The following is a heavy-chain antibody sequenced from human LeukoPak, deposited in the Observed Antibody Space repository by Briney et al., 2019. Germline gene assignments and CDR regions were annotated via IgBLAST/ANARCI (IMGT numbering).Heavy chain of an antibody. CDR2: INPANGYT. V-gene: IGHV1-3*03. Sequence: ASVKVSCKASGGTFSSYAMHWVRQAPGQTIEWLAWINPANGYTRYSQHFQDRVTVSSDTSADTAYMELSSLRSEDKATYYCAIRDGHTDHWGQGTLVTVSS. J-gene: IGHJ4*02. CDR1: GGTFSSYA. D-gene: IGHD5-24*01. CDR3: AIRDGHTDH.